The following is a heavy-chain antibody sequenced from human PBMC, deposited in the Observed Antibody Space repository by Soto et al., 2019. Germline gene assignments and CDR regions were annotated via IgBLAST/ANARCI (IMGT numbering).Heavy chain of an antibody. CDR3: ARVGSGPVSYVDYRRYYFAY. CDR1: GGTVSSYA. V-gene: IGHV1-69*06. CDR2: IIPIFGTA. Sequence: QVQLVQSGAEVKKPGSSVTVACMASGGTVSSYALIWVRQAPGQGLECMGGIIPIFGTANDAQKFQGRVTITADKSTTTAYMELSSLRSEDTAVYYCARVGSGPVSYVDYRRYYFAYWGQGTLVTVSS. D-gene: IGHD4-17*01. J-gene: IGHJ4*02.